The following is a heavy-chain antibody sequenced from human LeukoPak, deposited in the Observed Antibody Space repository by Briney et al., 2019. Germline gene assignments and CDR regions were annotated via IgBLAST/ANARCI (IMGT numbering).Heavy chain of an antibody. CDR1: GFTFSNAW. D-gene: IGHD4-17*01. CDR3: TTASYGTVTRAFDI. J-gene: IGHJ3*02. CDR2: IKSKTDGGTT. Sequence: KPGGSLRLSCAASGFTFSNAWMSWVRQAPGKGLEWVGRIKSKTDGGTTDYAAPVKGRFTISRDDSKNTLYLQMNILKTEDTAVYYCTTASYGTVTRAFDIWGQGTMVTVSS. V-gene: IGHV3-15*01.